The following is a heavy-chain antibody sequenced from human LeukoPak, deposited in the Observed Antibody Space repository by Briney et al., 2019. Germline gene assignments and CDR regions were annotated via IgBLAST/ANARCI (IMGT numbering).Heavy chain of an antibody. J-gene: IGHJ4*02. Sequence: ASVKVSCKASGGTSSSYAISWVRQAPGQGLEWMGGIIPIFGTANYAQKFQGRVTITADESTTTAYMELSSLRSEDTAVYYCARGGSGSYYGADYWGQGTLVTVSS. CDR1: GGTSSSYA. D-gene: IGHD1-26*01. V-gene: IGHV1-69*13. CDR2: IIPIFGTA. CDR3: ARGGSGSYYGADY.